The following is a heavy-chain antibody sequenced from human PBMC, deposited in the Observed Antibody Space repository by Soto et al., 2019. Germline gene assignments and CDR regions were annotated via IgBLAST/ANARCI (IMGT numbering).Heavy chain of an antibody. Sequence: QVQLVESGGGVVQPGRSLRLSCAASGFTFSSYGMHWVRQAPGKGLEWVAVISYDGSNKYYADSVKGRFTISRDNSKNTLYLQMNSLRAEDTAVYYCAKDRGSGWDRDYYYGMDVWGQGTTVTVSS. J-gene: IGHJ6*02. CDR1: GFTFSSYG. CDR3: AKDRGSGWDRDYYYGMDV. V-gene: IGHV3-30*18. D-gene: IGHD6-19*01. CDR2: ISYDGSNK.